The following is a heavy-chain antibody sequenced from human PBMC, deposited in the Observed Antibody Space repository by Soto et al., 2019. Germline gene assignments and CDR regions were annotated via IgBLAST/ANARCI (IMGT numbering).Heavy chain of an antibody. CDR3: ARHPPPPFNFGYGDF. CDR1: GYGFSNFW. J-gene: IGHJ4*02. CDR2: IYPGDSDT. D-gene: IGHD5-18*01. Sequence: GESLKISCNASGYGFSNFWIGWVRHMPGKGLEWLAMIYPGDSDTRYSPSFQGQVTISADTTTTTAYLQWSSLRASDTAIYYCARHPPPPFNFGYGDFWGQGTLVTVSS. V-gene: IGHV5-51*01.